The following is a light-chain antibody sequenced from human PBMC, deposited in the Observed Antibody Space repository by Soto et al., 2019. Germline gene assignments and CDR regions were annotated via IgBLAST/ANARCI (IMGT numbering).Light chain of an antibody. CDR1: QSVSGW. V-gene: IGKV3-11*01. CDR3: QQRSNWHIT. CDR2: KAS. J-gene: IGKJ1*01. Sequence: DIVLTQSPATLSLSLGDRVTISCRASQSVSGWLAWYQQKPGQAPKLLIYKASNIESGVPSRFGGSGSGTDYSLPISSREPEDFAVYYCQQRSNWHITFGQGTKVDIK.